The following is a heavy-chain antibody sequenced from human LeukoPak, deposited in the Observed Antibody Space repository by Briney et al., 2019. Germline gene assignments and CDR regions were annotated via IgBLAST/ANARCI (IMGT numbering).Heavy chain of an antibody. J-gene: IGHJ3*02. D-gene: IGHD6-13*01. CDR2: INHSGST. Sequence: PSETLSLTCAVYGGSFSGYYWSWIRQPPGKGLEWIGEINHSGSTSYNPSLKSRVTISVDTSKNQFSLKLSSVTAADTAVYYCARGRDEQPFDIWGQGTMVTVSS. V-gene: IGHV4-34*01. CDR3: ARGRDEQPFDI. CDR1: GGSFSGYY.